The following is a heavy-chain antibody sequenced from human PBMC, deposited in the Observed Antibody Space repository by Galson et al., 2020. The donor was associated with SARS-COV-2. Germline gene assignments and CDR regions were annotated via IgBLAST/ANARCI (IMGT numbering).Heavy chain of an antibody. CDR2: ITWNSGRI. CDR1: GFTFDDYA. V-gene: IGHV3-9*01. CDR3: AKDRVRLYSGGWKSFDY. Sequence: TGGSLRLSCAASGFTFDDYAMHWVRQAPGKGLEWVSGITWNSGRIGYADSVKGRFTISRDNAKNSLYLQMNSLRAEDTALYYCAKDRVRLYSGGWKSFDYWGQGTLWTVSS. J-gene: IGHJ4*02. D-gene: IGHD6-19*01.